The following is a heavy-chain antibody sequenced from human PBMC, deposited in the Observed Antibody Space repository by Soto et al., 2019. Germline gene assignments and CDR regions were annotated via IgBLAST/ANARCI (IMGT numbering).Heavy chain of an antibody. J-gene: IGHJ5*02. D-gene: IGHD2-21*01. Sequence: PSETRSLTCAVSGGSFRGFYWTWIRQSPGKGLEWLGNINHVGITNYNTSLKSRVSIPVDTSKSQFYMMLSSVTAADTAVYYCARAHDCSGGRQQPIDPWGQGTLVTVSS. V-gene: IGHV4-34*01. CDR3: ARAHDCSGGRQQPIDP. CDR1: GGSFRGFY. CDR2: INHVGIT.